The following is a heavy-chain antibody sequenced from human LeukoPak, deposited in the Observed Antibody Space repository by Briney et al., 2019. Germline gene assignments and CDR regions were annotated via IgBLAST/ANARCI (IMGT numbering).Heavy chain of an antibody. J-gene: IGHJ4*02. V-gene: IGHV3-74*01. D-gene: IGHD3-22*01. CDR3: ARDARYYDSSGYPGDY. Sequence: PGGSLRLSCAASGFTFSSYWMHWVRQAPGKGLVWVSRINSDGSSTSYADSVKGRFTISRGNAKNTLYLQMNSLRAEDTTVYYCARDARYYDSSGYPGDYWGQGTLVTVSS. CDR1: GFTFSSYW. CDR2: INSDGSST.